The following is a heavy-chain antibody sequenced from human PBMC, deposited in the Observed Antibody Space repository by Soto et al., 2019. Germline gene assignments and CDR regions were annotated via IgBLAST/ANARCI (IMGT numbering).Heavy chain of an antibody. CDR1: GYTFTSYG. Sequence: GASVKVSCKASGYTFTSYGISWVRQAPGQGLEWMGWISAYNGNTNYAQKLQGRVTMTTDTSTSTAYMELRSLRSDDTAVYYCARDLYSSGWYPYGMDVWGQGTTVTVSS. J-gene: IGHJ6*02. D-gene: IGHD6-19*01. V-gene: IGHV1-18*01. CDR2: ISAYNGNT. CDR3: ARDLYSSGWYPYGMDV.